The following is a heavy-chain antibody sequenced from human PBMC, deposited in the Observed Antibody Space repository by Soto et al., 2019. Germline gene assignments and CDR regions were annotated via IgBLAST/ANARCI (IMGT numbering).Heavy chain of an antibody. CDR2: IYYSGST. CDR1: GGSISSGGYY. V-gene: IGHV4-31*03. Sequence: QVQLQESGPGLVKPSQTLSLTCTVSGGSISSGGYYWSWIRQHPGKGLEWIGYIYYSGSTYYNPSLKSRVTISVDTSKNQFSLKLSSVTAADTAVYYCVRNSAASSNWYGGFDYWGQGTLVTVSS. D-gene: IGHD6-13*01. CDR3: VRNSAASSNWYGGFDY. J-gene: IGHJ4*02.